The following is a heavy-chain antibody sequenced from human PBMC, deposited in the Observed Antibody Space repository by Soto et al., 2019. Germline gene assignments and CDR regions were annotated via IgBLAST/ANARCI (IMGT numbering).Heavy chain of an antibody. Sequence: EVQLVESGGGLVQPGGSLRLSCAASGFTFSSYEMNWVRQAPGKGLEWVSYISSSGSTIYYADSVKGRFTISRDNAKNALYLKMNSLIAEDTVVYYCARDPSGSSKRGPRFDYWGQGNLVTVSS. D-gene: IGHD6-13*01. CDR2: ISSSGSTI. V-gene: IGHV3-48*03. CDR3: ARDPSGSSKRGPRFDY. J-gene: IGHJ4*02. CDR1: GFTFSSYE.